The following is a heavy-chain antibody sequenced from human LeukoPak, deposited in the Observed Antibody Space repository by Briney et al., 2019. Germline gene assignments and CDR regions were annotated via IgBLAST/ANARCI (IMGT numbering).Heavy chain of an antibody. J-gene: IGHJ3*02. D-gene: IGHD2-2*01. V-gene: IGHV4-34*01. CDR2: INHSGST. CDR3: ARAHPIVVVPAAPSEIAFDI. CDR1: GGSFSGYY. Sequence: SETLSLTCAVYGGSFSGYYWSWIRQPPGKGLEWIGEINHSGSTNYNPSLKSRVTISVDTSKNQFSLKLSSVTAADTAVYYCARAHPIVVVPAAPSEIAFDIWGQGTMVTVSS.